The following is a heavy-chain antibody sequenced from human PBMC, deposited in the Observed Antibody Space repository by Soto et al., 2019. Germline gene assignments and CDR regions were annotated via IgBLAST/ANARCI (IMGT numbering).Heavy chain of an antibody. D-gene: IGHD6-6*01. CDR1: GFTFSSYW. J-gene: IGHJ6*02. CDR3: ATFSRAARPHYYYYGLDV. V-gene: IGHV3-7*03. Sequence: EVQLVESGGGLVQPGGTLRLSCAASGFTFSSYWMSWVRQAPGKRLEWVANIKQDGSEKYYVDSVKGRFTISRDNAKNSLYLQMNSLRAEDTAVYYCATFSRAARPHYYYYGLDVWGQGTTVTVSS. CDR2: IKQDGSEK.